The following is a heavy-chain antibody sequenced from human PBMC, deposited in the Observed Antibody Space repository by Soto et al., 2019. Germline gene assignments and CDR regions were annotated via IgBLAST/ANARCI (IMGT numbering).Heavy chain of an antibody. J-gene: IGHJ5*02. Sequence: PGGSLRLSCAASGFTFGSYNMDWVRQAPGKGLEWLSYISGSGTTIYYADSVRGRFTTPRDNAKNSLYLQMNSLRDDDTAVYYCARDQTTGWFDPWGQGTLVTVSS. D-gene: IGHD4-4*01. V-gene: IGHV3-48*02. CDR1: GFTFGSYN. CDR3: ARDQTTGWFDP. CDR2: ISGSGTTI.